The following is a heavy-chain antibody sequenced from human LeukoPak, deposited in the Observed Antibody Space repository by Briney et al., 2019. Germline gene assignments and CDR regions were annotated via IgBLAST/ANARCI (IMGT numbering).Heavy chain of an antibody. J-gene: IGHJ3*02. CDR1: GYTFTSYG. V-gene: IGHV1-18*01. CDR3: PRDKDIVVVPAAQDAFDI. Sequence: GASVKVSCKASGYTFTSYGISWVRQAPGQGLEWVGWISAYNGNTNYAQKLQGRVTMTTDTSTSTAYMELRSLRSDDTAVYYWPRDKDIVVVPAAQDAFDIWGQGTMVTVSS. D-gene: IGHD2-2*01. CDR2: ISAYNGNT.